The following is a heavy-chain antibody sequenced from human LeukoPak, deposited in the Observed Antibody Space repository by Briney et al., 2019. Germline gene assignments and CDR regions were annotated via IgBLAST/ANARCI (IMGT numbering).Heavy chain of an antibody. Sequence: AGGSLRLSCAASGFTFSNYEMNWVRQAPGKGLEWVSYINGSGRTIYYADSVKGRFTISRDNAKNSLYLQMNSLRAEDTAVYYCARYCSSGWYDYWGQGTLVTVSS. CDR1: GFTFSNYE. CDR2: INGSGRTI. D-gene: IGHD6-19*01. CDR3: ARYCSSGWYDY. J-gene: IGHJ4*02. V-gene: IGHV3-48*03.